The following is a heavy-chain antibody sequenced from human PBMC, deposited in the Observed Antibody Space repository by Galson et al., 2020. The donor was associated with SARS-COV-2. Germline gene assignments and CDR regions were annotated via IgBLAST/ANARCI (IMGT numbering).Heavy chain of an antibody. D-gene: IGHD3-22*01. CDR1: GGTFSSYA. CDR2: LIPIFGTA. V-gene: IGHV1-69*13. J-gene: IGHJ3*02. Sequence: SVKVSCKASGGTFSSYAISWVRHAPGQGLEWMGGLIPIFGTANYAQKFQGRVTITADESTSTDYMELSSMSSVDTAVYYCARDRPAGLFAPDVFEIGGQGTMVTVSS. CDR3: ARDRPAGLFAPDVFEI.